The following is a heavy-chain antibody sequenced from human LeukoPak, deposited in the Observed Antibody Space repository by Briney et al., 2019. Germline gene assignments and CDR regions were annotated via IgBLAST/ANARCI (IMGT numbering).Heavy chain of an antibody. J-gene: IGHJ6*02. CDR3: ARELPITMVRGVIFNYGYGMDV. D-gene: IGHD3-10*01. V-gene: IGHV3-13*01. Sequence: GGSLRLSCAASGFTFSSYDMHWVRQATGKGLEWVSAIGTAGDTYYPGSVKGRFTISRENAKNPLYLQMNSLRAGDTAVYYCARELPITMVRGVIFNYGYGMDVWGQGTTVTVSS. CDR1: GFTFSSYD. CDR2: IGTAGDT.